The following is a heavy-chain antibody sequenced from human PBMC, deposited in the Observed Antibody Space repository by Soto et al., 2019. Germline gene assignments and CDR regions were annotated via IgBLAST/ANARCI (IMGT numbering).Heavy chain of an antibody. V-gene: IGHV3-30*18. CDR3: AKDLSSPANWFDP. CDR1: GFTFSSYG. J-gene: IGHJ5*02. CDR2: ISYDGSNK. Sequence: PGGSLRLSCAASGFTFSSYGMHWVRQAPGKGLEWVAVISYDGSNKYYADSVKGRFTISRDNSKNTLYLQMNSLRAEDTAVYYCAKDLSSPANWFDPWGQGTLVTVSS.